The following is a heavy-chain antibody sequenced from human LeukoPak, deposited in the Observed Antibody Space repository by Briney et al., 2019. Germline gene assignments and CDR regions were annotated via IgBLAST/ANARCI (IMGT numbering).Heavy chain of an antibody. V-gene: IGHV1-2*06. Sequence: GASVKVSCKASGYTFTRYYMHWVRQAPGQGREGMGRINPNSGGTNYAQKFQGRVTMTTDTSISTAYLELSRLRSDDTAVYYCSSSLRNWFDPWGQGTLVTVSS. CDR3: SSSLRNWFDP. J-gene: IGHJ5*02. CDR1: GYTFTRYY. D-gene: IGHD6-6*01. CDR2: INPNSGGT.